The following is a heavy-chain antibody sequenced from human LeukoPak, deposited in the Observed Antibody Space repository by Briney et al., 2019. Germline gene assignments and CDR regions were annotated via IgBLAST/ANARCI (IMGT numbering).Heavy chain of an antibody. J-gene: IGHJ5*02. CDR2: IYSDNT. CDR3: ARDLGQYYDTSDNWFDP. D-gene: IGHD3-22*01. Sequence: GGSLRLSCTVSGFTVSSNSMSWVRQAPGKRLEGVSFIYSDNTHYSDSVKGRFTITRDNAKNTLNLQMNSLRAEDTAVYYYARDLGQYYDTSDNWFDPWGQGTMVTVSS. V-gene: IGHV3-53*01. CDR1: GFTVSSNS.